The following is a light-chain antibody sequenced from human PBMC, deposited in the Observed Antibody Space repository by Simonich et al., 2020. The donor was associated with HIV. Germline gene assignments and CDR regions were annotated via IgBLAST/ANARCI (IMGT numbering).Light chain of an antibody. CDR2: VGPGGVWG. J-gene: IGLJ2*01. V-gene: IGLV9-49*01. CDR1: SGNSNYK. Sequence: QPVLTQQPSASASLGASATLTCTLSSGNSNYKVDWYQQRQGKGPRFVMRVGPGGVWGSKGDGIPVRFSVLGSGLNRYLTIKNIQEEDESDYHCGADHGSGSNFVVIFGGGTKLTVL. CDR3: GADHGSGSNFVVI.